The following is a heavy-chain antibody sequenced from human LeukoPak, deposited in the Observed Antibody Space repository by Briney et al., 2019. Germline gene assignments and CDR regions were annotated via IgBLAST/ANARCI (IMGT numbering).Heavy chain of an antibody. Sequence: ASVKVSCKASGGTFSSYAISWVRQAPGQGLEWMGGIIPIFGTANYAQKFQGRVTITTDESTSTAYMELSSLRSEDTAVYYCARDRLRGNYYVSSGYYYLDYWGQGTLVTVSS. J-gene: IGHJ4*02. CDR1: GGTFSSYA. CDR2: IIPIFGTA. CDR3: ARDRLRGNYYVSSGYYYLDY. D-gene: IGHD3-22*01. V-gene: IGHV1-69*05.